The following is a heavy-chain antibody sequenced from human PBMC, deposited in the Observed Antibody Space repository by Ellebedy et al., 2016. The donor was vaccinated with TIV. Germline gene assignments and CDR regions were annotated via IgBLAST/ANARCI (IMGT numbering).Heavy chain of an antibody. CDR2: IWYDGSNK. V-gene: IGHV3-33*01. D-gene: IGHD5-24*01. Sequence: PGGSLRLSCAASGFTFSSYGMHWVRQAPGKGLEWVAVIWYDGSNKYYADSVKGRFTISRDNSKNTLYLQMNSLRAEDTAVYYCARGYRWLQSDRFFDYWGQGTLVTVSS. CDR1: GFTFSSYG. CDR3: ARGYRWLQSDRFFDY. J-gene: IGHJ4*02.